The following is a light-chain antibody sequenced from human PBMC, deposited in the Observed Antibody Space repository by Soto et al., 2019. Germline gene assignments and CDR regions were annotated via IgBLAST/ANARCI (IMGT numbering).Light chain of an antibody. CDR1: QSVGSN. CDR2: DAS. CDR3: QQYNAWPQA. V-gene: IGKV3-15*01. Sequence: EIVMTQSPATLSVSPGERAILSCRASQSVGSNVAWYQQKPGQPPRLLIYDASTRATGVPARFSGSGSGTEFTLTISSLQSEDFAIYYCQQYNAWPQAFGQGAKVEI. J-gene: IGKJ1*01.